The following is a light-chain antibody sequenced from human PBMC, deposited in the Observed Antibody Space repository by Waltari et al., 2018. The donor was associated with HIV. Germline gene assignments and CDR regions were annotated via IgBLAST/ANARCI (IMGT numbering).Light chain of an antibody. CDR1: SSEVGGYNY. J-gene: IGLJ2*01. Sequence: QSALTQPASVSGSPGQSITISCPGTSSEVGGYNYVTWYQQHPGKAPKLMIYYVSNRPSGVSNRFSGSKSGNTASLTISGLQAEDEADYYCSSYTSSSTLNFGGGTKLTVL. V-gene: IGLV2-14*03. CDR3: SSYTSSSTLN. CDR2: YVS.